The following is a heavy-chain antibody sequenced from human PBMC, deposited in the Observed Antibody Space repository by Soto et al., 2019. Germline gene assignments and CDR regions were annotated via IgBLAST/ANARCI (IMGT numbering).Heavy chain of an antibody. D-gene: IGHD6-13*01. CDR1: GFTFSSYS. CDR3: GRGGGSSSWYYFDS. J-gene: IGHJ4*02. V-gene: IGHV3-48*02. CDR2: ISSTSSI. Sequence: GGSLRLSCAASGFTFSSYSMNWVRQAPGKGLEWISYISSTSSIYYTDSVRGRFTISRDNAKYSLYLEMNSLRDEDTAVYYCGRGGGSSSWYYFDSWGQGTLVTVSS.